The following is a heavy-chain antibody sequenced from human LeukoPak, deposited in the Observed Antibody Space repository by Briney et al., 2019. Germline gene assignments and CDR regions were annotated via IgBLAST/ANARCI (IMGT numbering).Heavy chain of an antibody. Sequence: GGSLRLSCAASGFTFSDYYMSWIRQAPGKGLEWVSYISSSGSTIYCADSVKGRFTISRDNAKNSLYLQMNSLRAEDTAVYYCARDSITIFYYYGMDVWGQGTTVTVSS. D-gene: IGHD3-9*01. V-gene: IGHV3-11*01. CDR3: ARDSITIFYYYGMDV. CDR2: ISSSGSTI. CDR1: GFTFSDYY. J-gene: IGHJ6*02.